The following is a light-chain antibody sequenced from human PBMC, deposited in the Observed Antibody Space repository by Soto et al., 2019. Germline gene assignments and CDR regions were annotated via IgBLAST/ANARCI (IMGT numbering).Light chain of an antibody. Sequence: GQSITISCTGTSSDVGGYNYVSWYQQHPGKAPKLMIYDVSNRPSGVSNRFSGSKSGNTASLTISGLQAEDEADYYCSSYTSSSTPYVSGTGTKVAV. CDR1: SSDVGGYNY. CDR3: SSYTSSSTPYV. J-gene: IGLJ1*01. CDR2: DVS. V-gene: IGLV2-14*04.